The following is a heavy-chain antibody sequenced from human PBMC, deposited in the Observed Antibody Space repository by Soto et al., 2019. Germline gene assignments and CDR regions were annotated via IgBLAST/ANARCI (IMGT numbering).Heavy chain of an antibody. CDR3: AAARGYCSGGSCFSLPDY. CDR1: GFTFTSSA. CDR2: IVVGSGNT. D-gene: IGHD2-15*01. J-gene: IGHJ4*02. Sequence: SVKVSCKASGFTFTSSAMQWVRQARGQRLEWIGWIVVGSGNTNYAQKFQERVTITRDMSTSTAYMELSSLRSEDTAVYYCAAARGYCSGGSCFSLPDYWGQGTLVTVS. V-gene: IGHV1-58*02.